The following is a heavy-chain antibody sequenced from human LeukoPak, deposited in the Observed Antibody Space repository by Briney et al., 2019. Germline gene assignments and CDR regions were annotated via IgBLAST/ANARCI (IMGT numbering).Heavy chain of an antibody. CDR2: IGASGGST. CDR1: GFTFSSYA. V-gene: IGHV3-23*01. Sequence: GGSLRLSCATSGFTFSSYAMSWVRQAPGKGLEWVSGIGASGGSTYYADSVKGRFTISRDNSKNTLYLQMNSLRDEDTAVYYCARDRVTMVRGVIMLAFDIWGQGTMVTVSS. J-gene: IGHJ3*02. CDR3: ARDRVTMVRGVIMLAFDI. D-gene: IGHD3-10*01.